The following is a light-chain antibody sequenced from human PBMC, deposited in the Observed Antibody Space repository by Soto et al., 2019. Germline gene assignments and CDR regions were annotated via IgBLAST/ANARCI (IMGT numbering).Light chain of an antibody. CDR1: QSISKH. J-gene: IGKJ1*01. Sequence: DVQMTQSPSTLSASVGDRVTITCRASQSISKHLAWCQLRPGKAPRLLIYYASTLDRGVPSRFSGSGSGTEFTLTIISLQPDDFATYYCQQYASFSPAFGQGTKVGI. CDR2: YAS. V-gene: IGKV1-5*01. CDR3: QQYASFSPA.